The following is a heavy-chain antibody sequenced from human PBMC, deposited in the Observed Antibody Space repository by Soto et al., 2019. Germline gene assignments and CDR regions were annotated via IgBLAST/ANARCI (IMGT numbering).Heavy chain of an antibody. D-gene: IGHD2-21*02. Sequence: QVQLVESGGGVVQPGRSLRLSCAASGFTFSSYGMHWVRQAPGKGLEWVAVISYDGSDKYYADSVKGRFTISRDNSKNTLYLQMNSLRAEDTAVYYCAKSDDSVVVTAIIDYWGQGTLVTVSS. CDR1: GFTFSSYG. CDR3: AKSDDSVVVTAIIDY. CDR2: ISYDGSDK. V-gene: IGHV3-30*18. J-gene: IGHJ4*02.